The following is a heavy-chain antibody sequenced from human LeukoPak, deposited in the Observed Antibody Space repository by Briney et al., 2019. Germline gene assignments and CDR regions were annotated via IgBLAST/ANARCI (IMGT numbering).Heavy chain of an antibody. CDR1: GFTFSSYA. CDR3: ARLGGSYRYFDY. Sequence: PGGSLRLSCAASGFTFSSYAMSWVRQAPGKGLEWVSAISGSGGSTYYADSVKGRFTISRDNAKNSLYLQMNSLRAEDTAVYYCARLGGSYRYFDYWGQGTLVTVSS. V-gene: IGHV3-23*01. D-gene: IGHD1-26*01. J-gene: IGHJ4*02. CDR2: ISGSGGST.